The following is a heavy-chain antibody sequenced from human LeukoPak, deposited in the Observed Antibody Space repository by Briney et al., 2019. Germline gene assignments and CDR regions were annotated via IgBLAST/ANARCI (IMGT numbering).Heavy chain of an antibody. CDR3: AREGYFSSGWYWNY. CDR1: GFTFDDYG. Sequence: GGSLRLSCAASGFTFDDYGMSWVSQAPGKGLEWVSGINWNGGSTGYADSVKGRFTISRDNAKNSLYLQMNSLRAEDTAVYYCAREGYFSSGWYWNYWGQGTLVTVSS. CDR2: INWNGGST. D-gene: IGHD6-19*01. J-gene: IGHJ4*02. V-gene: IGHV3-20*04.